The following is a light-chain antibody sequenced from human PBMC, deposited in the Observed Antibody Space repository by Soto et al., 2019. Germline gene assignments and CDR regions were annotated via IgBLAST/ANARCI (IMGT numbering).Light chain of an antibody. J-gene: IGKJ1*01. Sequence: DIQMTQSPSSLSSSVGDRVTITCRASQSISTFLNWYQQKPGKAPKLLIYAVSTLPSGVPPRFSGSGSGADFTLTISSLQPEDFATYLCQQSDSAPVTFGQGTKVAIK. V-gene: IGKV1-39*01. CDR2: AVS. CDR1: QSISTF. CDR3: QQSDSAPVT.